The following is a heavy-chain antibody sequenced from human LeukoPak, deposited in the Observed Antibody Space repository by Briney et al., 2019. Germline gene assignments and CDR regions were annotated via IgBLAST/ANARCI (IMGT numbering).Heavy chain of an antibody. D-gene: IGHD3-10*01. J-gene: IGHJ4*02. Sequence: PGGSLRLSCAASGFTFSTYWMSWVRQAPGKGLEWVANIKHDGSEKYYVDSVKGRFTLSRDNARNSLYLQMNSLRAEDTAVYYCARLGLWFGSGGYYFDYWGQGILVTVSS. CDR2: IKHDGSEK. V-gene: IGHV3-7*02. CDR1: GFTFSTYW. CDR3: ARLGLWFGSGGYYFDY.